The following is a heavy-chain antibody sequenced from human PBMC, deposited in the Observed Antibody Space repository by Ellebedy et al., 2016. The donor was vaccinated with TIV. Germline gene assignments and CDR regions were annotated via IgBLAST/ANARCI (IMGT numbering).Heavy chain of an antibody. Sequence: PGGSLRLSCAASGFTFSSYSMNWVRQAPGKGLEWVSSISSSSSYIYYADSVKGRFTISRDNAKNSLYLQMNSLRAEDTAVYYCARDCSGGSCYSSWRPWGQGTLVTVSS. J-gene: IGHJ5*02. D-gene: IGHD2-15*01. CDR2: ISSSSSYI. V-gene: IGHV3-21*01. CDR3: ARDCSGGSCYSSWRP. CDR1: GFTFSSYS.